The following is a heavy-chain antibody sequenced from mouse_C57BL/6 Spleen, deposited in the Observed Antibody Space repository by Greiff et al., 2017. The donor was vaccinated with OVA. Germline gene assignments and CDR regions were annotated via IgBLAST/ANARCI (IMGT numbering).Heavy chain of an antibody. CDR2: ISYDGSN. CDR1: GYSITSGYY. CDR3: ARGGTTVVAKD. V-gene: IGHV3-6*01. Sequence: ESGPGLVKPSQSLSLTCSVTGYSITSGYYWNWIRQFPGNKLEWMGYISYDGSNNYNPSLKNRISITRDTSKNQFFLKLNSVTTEDTATYYCARGGTTVVAKDWGQGTLVTVSA. D-gene: IGHD1-1*01. J-gene: IGHJ3*01.